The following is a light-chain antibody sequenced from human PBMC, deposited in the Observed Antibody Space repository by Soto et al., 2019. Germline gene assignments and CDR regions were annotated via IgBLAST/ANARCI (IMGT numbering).Light chain of an antibody. CDR1: SSNIGAGYD. CDR3: QSYDSSLSGVV. J-gene: IGLJ2*01. CDR2: GNS. Sequence: QSVLTQPPSVSGAPGQRVTISCTWSSSNIGAGYDVHWYQQLPGTAPKLIIYGNSNRPSGVPDRFSGSKSGTSASLAITGLQAEDEADYYCQSYDSSLSGVVFGGGTKLTVL. V-gene: IGLV1-40*01.